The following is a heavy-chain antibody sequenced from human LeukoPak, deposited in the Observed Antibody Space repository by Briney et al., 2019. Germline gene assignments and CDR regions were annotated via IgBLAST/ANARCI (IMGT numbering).Heavy chain of an antibody. D-gene: IGHD5-18*01. Sequence: GGSLRLSCAASGFTVSSDYMTWVRQAPGKGLEWVSVIYSGGCTYYADSVKGRFTISRDNSKNTVYLQLNNLRVEDTAVYYCARYHTALNYWGQGTLVTASS. CDR3: ARYHTALNY. V-gene: IGHV3-53*01. CDR1: GFTVSSDY. CDR2: IYSGGCT. J-gene: IGHJ4*02.